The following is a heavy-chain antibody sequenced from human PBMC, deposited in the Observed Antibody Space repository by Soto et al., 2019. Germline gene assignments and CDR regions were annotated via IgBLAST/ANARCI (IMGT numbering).Heavy chain of an antibody. Sequence: QMRLVQSGAEVKNSGSSVKVSCKASGGTSSNFVITWGRQVPGQGLEWLGGILPMFGAVKYAQKFQDRLTITSASSTNTASMELGSLRSEDTAVYYCARPKRSGYDRGDSYYHTMDVWGHGTTVTVS. CDR3: ARPKRSGYDRGDSYYHTMDV. CDR2: ILPMFGAV. CDR1: GGTSSNFV. D-gene: IGHD3-3*01. V-gene: IGHV1-69*06. J-gene: IGHJ6*02.